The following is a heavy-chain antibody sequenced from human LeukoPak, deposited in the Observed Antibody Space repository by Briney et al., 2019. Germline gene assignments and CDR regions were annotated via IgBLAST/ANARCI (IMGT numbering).Heavy chain of an antibody. Sequence: SETLSLTCTVSGGSFGTNYWSWIRQPPGRGLEWIGYIYYTGNTNHNPSLKSRVTISVDTSKNQFSLKLNSVTAADTAVYYCAREESGGYFDYGGQGTLVTVSS. J-gene: IGHJ4*02. CDR1: GGSFGTNY. D-gene: IGHD2-8*02. V-gene: IGHV4-59*01. CDR2: IYYTGNT. CDR3: AREESGGYFDY.